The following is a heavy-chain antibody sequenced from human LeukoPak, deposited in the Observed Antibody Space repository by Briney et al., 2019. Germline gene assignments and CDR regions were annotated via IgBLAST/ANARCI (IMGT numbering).Heavy chain of an antibody. D-gene: IGHD3-22*01. CDR2: ISSNGGST. CDR1: GFSFSSYA. V-gene: IGHV3-64*01. J-gene: IGHJ4*02. Sequence: GGSLRLSCAASGFSFSSYAMHWVRQAPGKGLEYVSAISSNGGSTYYANSVKGRFTISRDNSKNTVYLQMGSLRAEDMAVYYCAKSNYHSSGYGEGTGYWGQGTLVTVSS. CDR3: AKSNYHSSGYGEGTGY.